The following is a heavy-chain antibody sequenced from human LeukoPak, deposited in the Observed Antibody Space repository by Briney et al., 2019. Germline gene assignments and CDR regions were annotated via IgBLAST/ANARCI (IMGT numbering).Heavy chain of an antibody. CDR2: ISSSSTYI. D-gene: IGHD3-10*01. CDR3: ARDPYSSGSY. CDR1: GFTFSTDS. Sequence: GSLRLSCAASGFTFSTDSMNWFRQAPGKGLEWVSSISSSSTYISYADSVKGRFTISRDNAKNSLYLQMNSLRAEDTAVYYCARDPYSSGSYWGQGTLVTVSS. V-gene: IGHV3-21*01. J-gene: IGHJ4*02.